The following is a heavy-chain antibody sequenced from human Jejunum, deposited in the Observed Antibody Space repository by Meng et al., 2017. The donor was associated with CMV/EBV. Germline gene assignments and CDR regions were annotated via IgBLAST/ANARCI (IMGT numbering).Heavy chain of an antibody. D-gene: IGHD3-10*01. CDR2: SYSAGMT. CDR1: FTVNSNF. V-gene: IGHV3-53*04. Sequence: FTVNSNFVTWVRQATGEGLEWIAVSYSAGMTYYADSVRGRFTISRNNSKNTMYLQMNGLGLEDTDMYYCATEVAVRNYFSYGMDVWGQGTAVTVSS. J-gene: IGHJ6*02. CDR3: ATEVAVRNYFSYGMDV.